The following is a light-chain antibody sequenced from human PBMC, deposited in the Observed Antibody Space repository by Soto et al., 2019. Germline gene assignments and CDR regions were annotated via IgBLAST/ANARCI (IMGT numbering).Light chain of an antibody. J-gene: IGKJ4*01. CDR3: QQFSTSSAT. CDR1: QSVSINS. CDR2: GAS. Sequence: EIVLTQSPGTLSLSPGERATLSCRASQSVSINSLAWYQQKPGQAPRLLIYGASSRATGIPDRFSGSGSGTDFTLTISRLEPEDFAVYYCQQFSTSSATFGGGTKVEIK. V-gene: IGKV3-20*01.